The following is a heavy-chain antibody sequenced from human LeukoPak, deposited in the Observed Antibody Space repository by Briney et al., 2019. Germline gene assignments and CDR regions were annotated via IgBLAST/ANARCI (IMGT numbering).Heavy chain of an antibody. V-gene: IGHV4-39*07. CDR3: ARVAVAGTYELDY. J-gene: IGHJ4*02. Sequence: SETLSLTCTVSGGSISSSSYYWGWIRQPPGKGLEWIGSIYYSGSTYYNPSLKSRVTISVDTSKNQFSLKLSSVTAADTAVYYCARVAVAGTYELDYWGQGTLVTVSS. CDR1: GGSISSSSYY. CDR2: IYYSGST. D-gene: IGHD6-19*01.